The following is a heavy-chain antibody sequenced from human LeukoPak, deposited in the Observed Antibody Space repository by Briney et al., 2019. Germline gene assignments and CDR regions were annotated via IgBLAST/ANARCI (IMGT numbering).Heavy chain of an antibody. CDR2: ISSSSSTI. Sequence: GGSLRLSCAASGFTFSSYSMNWVRQAPGKGLEWVSYISSSSSTIYYADSVKGRFTISRDNAKNSLYLQMNSLRAEDTAVYYCASLIGYCSGGSCYSVPRDDYWGQGTLVTVSS. D-gene: IGHD2-15*01. V-gene: IGHV3-48*01. CDR3: ASLIGYCSGGSCYSVPRDDY. J-gene: IGHJ4*02. CDR1: GFTFSSYS.